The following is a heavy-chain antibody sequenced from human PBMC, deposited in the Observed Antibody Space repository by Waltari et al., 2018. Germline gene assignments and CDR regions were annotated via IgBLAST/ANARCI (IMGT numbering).Heavy chain of an antibody. CDR3: ARSYSSSWYSHHYYYYYGMDV. D-gene: IGHD6-13*01. V-gene: IGHV4-59*01. CDR2: IYYSGST. J-gene: IGHJ6*02. CDR1: GGSISSYY. Sequence: QVQLQESGQGLVKPSETLSLTCNVSGGSISSYYWSWIRQPPGKGLEWIGYIYYSGSTNYNPSLKSRVTISVDTSKNQFALTRSSVTAADTAVYYCARSYSSSWYSHHYYYYYGMDVWGQGTTVTVSS.